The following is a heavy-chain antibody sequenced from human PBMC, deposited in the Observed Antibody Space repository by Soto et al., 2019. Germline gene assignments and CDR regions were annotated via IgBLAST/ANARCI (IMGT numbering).Heavy chain of an antibody. Sequence: ASVKLSCKTSGYSFTKYGLHWVRQAPGQRLEWMGWINPGNGDTKYSQKFQGRVTITRDTSATTAYMELSSLRSEDSAVFYCARTDCSSTSCYNYYYYGMDVWGQGTTVTV. CDR1: GYSFTKYG. V-gene: IGHV1-3*01. CDR2: INPGNGDT. CDR3: ARTDCSSTSCYNYYYYGMDV. D-gene: IGHD2-2*01. J-gene: IGHJ6*02.